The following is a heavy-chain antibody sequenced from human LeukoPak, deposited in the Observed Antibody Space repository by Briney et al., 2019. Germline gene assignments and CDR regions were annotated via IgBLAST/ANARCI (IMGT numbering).Heavy chain of an antibody. CDR3: ARDFDRIGGWYLRIDY. Sequence: ASVKVSCKASGYTFTIYAMNWVRQAPGQGVEWMGWVNTNTGNPTYAQGFTGRFVFSLDTSVSTAYPQISSLKAEDTAVYYCARDFDRIGGWYLRIDYWGQGTLVTVSS. J-gene: IGHJ4*02. CDR2: VNTNTGNP. V-gene: IGHV7-4-1*02. CDR1: GYTFTIYA. D-gene: IGHD6-19*01.